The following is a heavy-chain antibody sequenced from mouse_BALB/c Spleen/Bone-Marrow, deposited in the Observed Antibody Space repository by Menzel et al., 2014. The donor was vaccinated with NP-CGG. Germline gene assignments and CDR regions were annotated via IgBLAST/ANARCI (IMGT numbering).Heavy chain of an antibody. D-gene: IGHD2-1*01. Sequence: EVKLMESGGGLVQPGGFLRLSCATSGFTFXDHYMSWVRQPPGKALEWLGFIRNKANSYTTEYSASVKGRFTISRDNSQSIVYLQMNTLRAEDSATYYCARDYLYYFDYWGQGTTLTVSS. CDR3: ARDYLYYFDY. J-gene: IGHJ2*01. CDR2: IRNKANSYTT. CDR1: GFTFXDHY. V-gene: IGHV7-3*02.